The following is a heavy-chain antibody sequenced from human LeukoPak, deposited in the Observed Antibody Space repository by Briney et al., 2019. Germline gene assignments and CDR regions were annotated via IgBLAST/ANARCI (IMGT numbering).Heavy chain of an antibody. CDR3: ARDGSYYDSSRGFDY. CDR1: GYTFTSYY. J-gene: IGHJ4*02. CDR2: ISPSGGST. D-gene: IGHD3-22*01. Sequence: ASVTVSCKASGYTFTSYYMHWVRQAPGQGLEWMGIISPSGGSTSYAQKFQGRVTMTRDTSTSTVYMELSSLRSEDTAVYYCARDGSYYDSSRGFDYWGQGTLVTVSS. V-gene: IGHV1-46*01.